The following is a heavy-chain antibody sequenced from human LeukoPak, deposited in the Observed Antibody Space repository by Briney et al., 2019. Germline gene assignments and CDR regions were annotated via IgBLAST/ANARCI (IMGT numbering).Heavy chain of an antibody. D-gene: IGHD2-2*01. Sequence: GGSLRLSCAASGFTVSSNYMSWVRQAPGKGLEWVSVIYSGGSTYYADSVKGRFTISRDNSKNTLYLQMNSLRAEDTAVYYCARAGDIVVVPAAPDYWGQGTLVAVSS. V-gene: IGHV3-66*02. CDR1: GFTVSSNY. CDR3: ARAGDIVVVPAAPDY. J-gene: IGHJ4*02. CDR2: IYSGGST.